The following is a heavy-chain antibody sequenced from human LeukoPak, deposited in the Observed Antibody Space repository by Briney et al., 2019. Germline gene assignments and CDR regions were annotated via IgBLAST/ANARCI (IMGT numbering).Heavy chain of an antibody. CDR1: GFTARDYH. V-gene: IGHV3-23*01. Sequence: GGSLRLSCAASGFTARDYHMSWIRQAPGEGLELVSAIVGSSTHHADSVKGRFTISRDNFKNTLNLQMNSLRAEDSAIYYCTGDEPGSSWFNWGQGTLVTVSS. D-gene: IGHD6-19*01. CDR3: TGDEPGSSWFN. J-gene: IGHJ4*02. CDR2: IVGSST.